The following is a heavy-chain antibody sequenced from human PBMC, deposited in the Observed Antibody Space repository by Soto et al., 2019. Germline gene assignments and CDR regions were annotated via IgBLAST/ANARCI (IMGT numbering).Heavy chain of an antibody. V-gene: IGHV3-21*01. CDR3: ARDALTVYAIPINKWFDP. J-gene: IGHJ5*02. CDR2: ISSSSSYI. D-gene: IGHD2-8*01. Sequence: GGSLRLSCAASGFTFSSYSMNWVRQAPGKGLEWVSSISSSSSYIYYADSVKGRFTISRDNAKNSLYLQMNSLRAEDTAVYYCARDALTVYAIPINKWFDPWGQGTLVTVSS. CDR1: GFTFSSYS.